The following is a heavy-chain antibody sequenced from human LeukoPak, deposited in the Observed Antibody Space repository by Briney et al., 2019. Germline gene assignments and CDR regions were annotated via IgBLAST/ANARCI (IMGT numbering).Heavy chain of an antibody. D-gene: IGHD3-22*01. CDR1: GFTFSSYD. V-gene: IGHV3-13*01. Sequence: GGSLRLSCAASGFTFSSYDMHWVRQATGKGLEWVSAIGTAGDTYYPGSVKGRFTISRENAKNSLYLQMNSLRAEDTAVYYCAGVVSGYYDSSGYVDYWGQGTLVTVSS. CDR3: AGVVSGYYDSSGYVDY. J-gene: IGHJ4*02. CDR2: IGTAGDT.